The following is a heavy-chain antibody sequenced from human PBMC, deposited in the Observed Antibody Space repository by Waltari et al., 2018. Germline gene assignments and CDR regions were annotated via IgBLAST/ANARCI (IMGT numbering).Heavy chain of an antibody. CDR2: VSGNGGVT. CDR3: AKIAGYCSNDVCSKAMDV. Sequence: EAQLLESGGALVQSGGSLTLSCTTSGFTFRSYAMNWIREAPGKGVGWVAGVSGNGGVTKDEDSVEGRFSISRDNSKNTLSLQMNGLKDEDTAIYYCAKIAGYCSNDVCSKAMDVWGQGTAVTVAS. CDR1: GFTFRSYA. V-gene: IGHV3-23*01. D-gene: IGHD2-8*01. J-gene: IGHJ6*02.